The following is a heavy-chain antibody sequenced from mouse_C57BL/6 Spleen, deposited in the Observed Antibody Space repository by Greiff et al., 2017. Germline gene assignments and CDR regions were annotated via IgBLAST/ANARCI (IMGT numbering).Heavy chain of an antibody. CDR1: GYSFTGYY. Sequence: VHVKQSGPELVKPGASVKISCKASGYSFTGYYMNWVKQSPEKSLEWIGEINPSTGGTTYNQKFKAKATLTVDKSSSTAYMQLKSLTSEDSAVYYCARYYDDYAMDYWGQGTSVTVSS. D-gene: IGHD2-4*01. J-gene: IGHJ4*01. CDR3: ARYYDDYAMDY. V-gene: IGHV1-42*01. CDR2: INPSTGGT.